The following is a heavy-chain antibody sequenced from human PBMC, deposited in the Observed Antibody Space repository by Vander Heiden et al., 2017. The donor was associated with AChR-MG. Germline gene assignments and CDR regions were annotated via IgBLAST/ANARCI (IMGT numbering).Heavy chain of an antibody. CDR3: ARASPLVIVVVNSPPNFDY. V-gene: IGHV3-48*01. Sequence: EVQLVESGGSWVQPGGSLRLSCPASGFTFSSYRMTWVRQAPGKRLEWMSYISSSSSSIYYADSVKGRFTISRDNAKNSLYLQMTSLRAEDTAVYYCARASPLVIVVVNSPPNFDYWGQGTLFTVSS. J-gene: IGHJ4*02. CDR2: ISSSSSSI. CDR1: GFTFSSYR. D-gene: IGHD3-22*01.